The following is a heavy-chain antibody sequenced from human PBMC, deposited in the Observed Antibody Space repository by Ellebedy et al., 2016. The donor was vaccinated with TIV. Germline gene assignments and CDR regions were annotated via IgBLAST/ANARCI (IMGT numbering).Heavy chain of an antibody. D-gene: IGHD3-22*01. CDR3: AKDDYYDSSGYFDY. J-gene: IGHJ4*02. V-gene: IGHV3-23*01. CDR2: ISGSGGST. Sequence: GESLKISCAASGFTFSSYAMSWVRQAPGKGLEWVSAISGSGGSTYYADSVKGRFTISRDNSKNTLYLQMNSRRAEDTAVYYCAKDDYYDSSGYFDYWGQGTLVTVSS. CDR1: GFTFSSYA.